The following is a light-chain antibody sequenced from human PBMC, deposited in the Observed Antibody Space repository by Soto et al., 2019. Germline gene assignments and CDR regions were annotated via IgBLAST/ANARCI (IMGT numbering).Light chain of an antibody. V-gene: IGLV1-47*01. CDR1: SSNIGSNY. J-gene: IGLJ3*02. CDR2: RNN. CDR3: AAWDDSLSGWV. Sequence: VLTQPPSASGTPGQRVTISCSGSSSNIGSNYVYWYQQLPGTAPKLLIYRNNQRPSGVPDRFSGSKSGTSASLAISGLRSDDEADYYCAAWDDSLSGWVFGGGTKLTVL.